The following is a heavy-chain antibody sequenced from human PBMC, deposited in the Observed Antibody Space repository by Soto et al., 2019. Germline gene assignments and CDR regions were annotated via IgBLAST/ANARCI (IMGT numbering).Heavy chain of an antibody. V-gene: IGHV4-59*08. J-gene: IGHJ5*02. CDR2: IYYSGST. Sequence: ETLSLTCTVSGGSISSYYWSWIRQPPGKGLEWIGYIYYSGSTNYNPSLKSRVTISVDTSKNQFSLKLSSGTAADTAVYYCSGVLGYCSGGSCYCWFDPWGQGTLVTVSS. D-gene: IGHD2-15*01. CDR1: GGSISSYY. CDR3: SGVLGYCSGGSCYCWFDP.